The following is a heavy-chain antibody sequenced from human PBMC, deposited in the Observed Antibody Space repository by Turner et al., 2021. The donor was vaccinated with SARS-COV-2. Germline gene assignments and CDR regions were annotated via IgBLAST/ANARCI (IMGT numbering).Heavy chain of an antibody. CDR2: IYSGGST. J-gene: IGHJ4*02. Sequence: EVQLVEFGGNLVQPGGSLRLSCAVSAFTVSSKYMSWVRQAPGKGLDWVSVIYSGGSTYNADSEKGTFTISRDNSKNIVYPQMNSLRAKDTTVYDGAGVEIAARPYFDYWGQGTLVTVSS. D-gene: IGHD6-6*01. V-gene: IGHV3-66*01. CDR3: AGVEIAARPYFDY. CDR1: AFTVSSKY.